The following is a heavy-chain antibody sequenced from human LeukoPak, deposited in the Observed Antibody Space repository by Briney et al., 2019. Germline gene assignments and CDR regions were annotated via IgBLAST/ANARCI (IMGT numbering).Heavy chain of an antibody. J-gene: IGHJ4*02. D-gene: IGHD1-26*01. V-gene: IGHV3-21*01. CDR2: ISSSSSYI. CDR1: GFTFSSYS. CDR3: ARGLRGSGSYAY. Sequence: GGSLRLSCAASGFTFSSYSMNWVRQAPRKGLEWVSSISSSSSYIYYADSVKGRFTISRDNAKNSLYLQMNSLRAEDTAVYYCARGLRGSGSYAYWGQGTLVTVSS.